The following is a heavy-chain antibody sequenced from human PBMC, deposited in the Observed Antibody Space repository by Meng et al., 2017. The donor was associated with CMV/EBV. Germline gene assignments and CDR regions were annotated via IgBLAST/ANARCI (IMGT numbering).Heavy chain of an antibody. Sequence: GSLKIPCAASGFTFSSYAMSWVRQTPGKGLEWGSTIDSSGAYIADSVKGRFTVSRDNFKNTLDLQMNSLRVEDAATYYCAKLMGNTRVDHWGQGTQVTVSS. J-gene: IGHJ5*02. CDR3: AKLMGNTRVDH. CDR1: GFTFSSYA. CDR2: IDSSGA. D-gene: IGHD5-24*01. V-gene: IGHV3-23*05.